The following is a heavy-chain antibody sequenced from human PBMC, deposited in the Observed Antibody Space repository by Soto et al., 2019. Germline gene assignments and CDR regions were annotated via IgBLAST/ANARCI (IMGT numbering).Heavy chain of an antibody. CDR3: ARERVVQLERRRYFDY. CDR2: INPSGGST. J-gene: IGHJ4*02. V-gene: IGHV1-46*01. Sequence: QVQLVQSGAEVKKPGASVKVSCKASGYTFTSYYMHWVRQAPGQGLEWMGIINPSGGSTSYAQKFQGRVTMTRDTSTSTVYMELSSLRSEDTAVYYCARERVVQLERRRYFDYWGQGTLVTVSS. D-gene: IGHD1-1*01. CDR1: GYTFTSYY.